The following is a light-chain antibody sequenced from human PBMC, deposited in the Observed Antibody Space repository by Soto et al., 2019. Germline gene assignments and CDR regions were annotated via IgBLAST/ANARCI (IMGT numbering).Light chain of an antibody. Sequence: DIQMTQSPSTLSASVGDRVTITCRASQSISKWLAWYHQKPGKSPKLLIYDASSLESGVPSRFSGSASGTEFILTISSLQPGDFSTYYCQQYNSYPWTFGQGTKV. V-gene: IGKV1-5*01. CDR1: QSISKW. J-gene: IGKJ1*01. CDR2: DAS. CDR3: QQYNSYPWT.